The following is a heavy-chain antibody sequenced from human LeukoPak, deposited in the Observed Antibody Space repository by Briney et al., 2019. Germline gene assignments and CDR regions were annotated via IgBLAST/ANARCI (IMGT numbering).Heavy chain of an antibody. Sequence: PGRSLRLSCAASGFSFSTYAIHWVRQAPGKGLEWVALIWYDGSNKYYADSVKGRFSISRDNSKNTLSLQMNNLRADDTAVYYCAREDCSGGSCYNNWFDPWGQGTLVTVSS. D-gene: IGHD2-15*01. CDR2: IWYDGSNK. CDR3: AREDCSGGSCYNNWFDP. J-gene: IGHJ5*02. V-gene: IGHV3-33*01. CDR1: GFSFSTYA.